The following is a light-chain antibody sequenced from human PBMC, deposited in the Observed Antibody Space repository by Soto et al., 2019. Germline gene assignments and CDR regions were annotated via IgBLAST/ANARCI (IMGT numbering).Light chain of an antibody. CDR1: QSVGSN. Sequence: IVMTQSPATLSVSPGERATLSCRASQSVGSNLAWYQQKPGQTPRLLIYGASTGATGIPARFSGSGSGTEFTLTISSLQSEDFAVYYCQQYNNWPRTFGQGTKVEIK. CDR2: GAS. J-gene: IGKJ1*01. CDR3: QQYNNWPRT. V-gene: IGKV3-15*01.